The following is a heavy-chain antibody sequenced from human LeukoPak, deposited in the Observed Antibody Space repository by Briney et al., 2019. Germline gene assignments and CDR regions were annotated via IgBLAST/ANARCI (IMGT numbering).Heavy chain of an antibody. D-gene: IGHD6-19*01. V-gene: IGHV4-39*01. CDR3: ARLSTVAGTAWY. CDR1: GGSISSSSYY. J-gene: IGHJ4*02. CDR2: IYYSGST. Sequence: TSETLSLTCTVSGGSISSSSYYWGWIRQPPGKGLEWIGSIYYSGSTYYNPSLKSRVTISVDTSKNQFSLKLSSVTAADTAVYYCARLSTVAGTAWYWGQGTLVTVSS.